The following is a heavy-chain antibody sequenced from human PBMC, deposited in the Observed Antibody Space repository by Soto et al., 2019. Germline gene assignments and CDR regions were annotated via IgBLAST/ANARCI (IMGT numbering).Heavy chain of an antibody. CDR2: IIPIFGTA. V-gene: IGHV1-69*13. CDR3: ARGIVVPAAIIHHYYYYGMDV. Sequence: SVQVSCKASGGTFSSYAISWVRQAPGQGLEWMGGIIPIFGTANYAQKFQGRVTITADESTSTAYMELSSLRSEDTAVYYCARGIVVPAAIIHHYYYYGMDVWGQGTTVTVSS. D-gene: IGHD2-2*02. J-gene: IGHJ6*02. CDR1: GGTFSSYA.